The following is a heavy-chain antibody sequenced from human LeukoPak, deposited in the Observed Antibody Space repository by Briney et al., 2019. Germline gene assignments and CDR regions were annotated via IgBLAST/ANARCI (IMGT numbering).Heavy chain of an antibody. CDR3: ARDRSSSWPHAFDI. Sequence: SETLSLTCAVYGGSFSGYYWSWIRQPPGKGLEWIGEINHSGSTHYNPSLKSRVTISVDTSKNQFSLKLSSVTAADTAVYYCARDRSSSWPHAFDIWGQGTMVTVSS. V-gene: IGHV4-34*01. D-gene: IGHD6-13*01. CDR2: INHSGST. CDR1: GGSFSGYY. J-gene: IGHJ3*02.